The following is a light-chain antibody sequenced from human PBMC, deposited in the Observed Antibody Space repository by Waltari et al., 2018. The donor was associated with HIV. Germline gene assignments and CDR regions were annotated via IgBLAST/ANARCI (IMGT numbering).Light chain of an antibody. CDR3: MQAHRSPPT. Sequence: DTVITQSPLSLSVTAGEPASISCRSSRGHLSSNGYTYLDWYLQKPGQSPQLLVYLGFERDSGVPDRIRGSGSGTDFTLKISGVEAEDVAVYYCMQAHRSPPTFGGGTTVEIK. J-gene: IGKJ4*02. CDR1: RGHLSSNGYTY. V-gene: IGKV2-28*01. CDR2: LGF.